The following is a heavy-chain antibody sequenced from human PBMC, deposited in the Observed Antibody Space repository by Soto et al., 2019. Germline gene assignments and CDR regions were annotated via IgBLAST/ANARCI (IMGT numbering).Heavy chain of an antibody. V-gene: IGHV4-31*03. Sequence: SETLSLTCTVSGGSISSGVYYWSWIRQHPGKGLEWIGYIYYSGSTYYNPSLKSRVTISVDTSKNQFSLKLSSVTAADTAVYYCARYLVPAGSYYFDYWGQGTLVTVSS. CDR3: ARYLVPAGSYYFDY. CDR1: GGSISSGVYY. CDR2: IYYSGST. D-gene: IGHD2-2*01. J-gene: IGHJ4*02.